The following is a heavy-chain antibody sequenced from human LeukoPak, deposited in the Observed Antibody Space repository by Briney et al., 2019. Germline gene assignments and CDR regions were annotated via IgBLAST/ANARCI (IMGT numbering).Heavy chain of an antibody. CDR3: ANEEWYRFDY. Sequence: PGGSLRLSCAASGFTLNTYWMAWVRKAPGKGLEWVATMDGGGSATYYVDSVKGRFTNTRDNAKNSLFLQMNSLRAEDTALYYCANEEWYRFDYWGQGTLVTVPS. D-gene: IGHD2-8*01. CDR1: GFTLNTYW. J-gene: IGHJ4*02. CDR2: MDGGGSAT. V-gene: IGHV3-7*03.